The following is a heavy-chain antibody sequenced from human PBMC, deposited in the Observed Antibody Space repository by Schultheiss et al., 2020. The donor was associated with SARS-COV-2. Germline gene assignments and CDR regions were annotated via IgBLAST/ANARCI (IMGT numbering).Heavy chain of an antibody. D-gene: IGHD6-25*01. J-gene: IGHJ4*02. Sequence: GGSLRLSCTASGFTFTNYIMTWVRQAPGKGLEWVSAIKTSGGSPYYADSVKGRFTISRDNSKNRLYLQINSLRAEDTAVYYSACSGAGTEDFWGQGTLVTVSS. CDR1: GFTFTNYI. CDR2: IKTSGGSP. CDR3: ACSGAGTEDF. V-gene: IGHV3-23*01.